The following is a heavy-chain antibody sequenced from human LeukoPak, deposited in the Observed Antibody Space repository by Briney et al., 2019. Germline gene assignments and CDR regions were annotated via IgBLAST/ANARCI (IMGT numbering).Heavy chain of an antibody. V-gene: IGHV1-69*01. CDR2: IIPIFGTA. CDR3: ARDRSDIVVVPAATGAFDI. D-gene: IGHD2-2*01. J-gene: IGHJ3*02. Sequence: GSSVKVSCKASGGTFSSYAISWVRQAPGQGLEWMGGIIPIFGTANYAQKFQGRVMITADESTSTAYMELSSLRSEDTAVYYCARDRSDIVVVPAATGAFDIWGQGTMVTVSS. CDR1: GGTFSSYA.